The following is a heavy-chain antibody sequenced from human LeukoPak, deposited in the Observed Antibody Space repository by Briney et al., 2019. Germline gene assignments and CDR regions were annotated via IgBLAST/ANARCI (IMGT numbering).Heavy chain of an antibody. CDR2: ISSSSSYI. V-gene: IGHV3-21*01. J-gene: IGHJ4*02. CDR3: ARGARSSGWYFDY. CDR1: GFTFSSYS. Sequence: GGSLRLSCAASGFTFSSYSMNWVRQAPGKGLEWVSSISSSSSYIYYADSVKGRFTISRDNAKNSLYLQMNGLRAEDTAVYYCARGARSSGWYFDYWGQGTLVTVSS. D-gene: IGHD6-19*01.